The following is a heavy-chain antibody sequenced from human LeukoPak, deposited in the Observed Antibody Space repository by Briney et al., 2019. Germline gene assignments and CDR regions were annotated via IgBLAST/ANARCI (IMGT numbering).Heavy chain of an antibody. J-gene: IGHJ4*02. CDR2: IWYDGSNK. D-gene: IGHD6-13*01. V-gene: IGHV3-33*01. CDR3: ARDFFAPQNNSSWYEYYFDY. CDR1: GFTFSSYG. Sequence: GGSLRLSCAASGFTFSSYGMHWVRQAPGKGLEWVAVIWYDGSNKYYADSVKGRFTISRDNSKNTLYLQMNSLRAEDTAVYYCARDFFAPQNNSSWYEYYFDYWGQGTLVTVSS.